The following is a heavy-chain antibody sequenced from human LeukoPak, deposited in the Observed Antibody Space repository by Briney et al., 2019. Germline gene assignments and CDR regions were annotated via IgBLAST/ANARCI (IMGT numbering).Heavy chain of an antibody. CDR2: MNPNSGNT. CDR3: ANMVRGVIIRDY. J-gene: IGHJ4*02. V-gene: IGHV1-8*01. CDR1: VYTFTSYD. Sequence: GASVKVSCKASVYTFTSYDINWVRQATGQGLEWMGWMNPNSGNTGYAQKFQGRVTMTRNTSISTAYMELSSLRSEDTAVYYCANMVRGVIIRDYWGQGTLVTVSS. D-gene: IGHD3-10*01.